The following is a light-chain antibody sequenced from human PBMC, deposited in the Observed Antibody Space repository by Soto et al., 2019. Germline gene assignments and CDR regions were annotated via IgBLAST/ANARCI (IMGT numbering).Light chain of an antibody. V-gene: IGKV3-20*01. CDR3: QQYGSSWT. Sequence: EIVLTQSPGTLSLSPGERATLSCRASQSVSSSYLARYQQKPGQAPRLLIYGASSGATGIPDSFSGSGSGTDFTLTISRLEPEDFAVYYCQQYGSSWTFGQGTKVEIK. CDR2: GAS. J-gene: IGKJ1*01. CDR1: QSVSSSY.